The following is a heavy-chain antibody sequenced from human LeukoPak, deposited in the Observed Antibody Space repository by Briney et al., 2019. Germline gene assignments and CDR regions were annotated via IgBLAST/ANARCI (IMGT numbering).Heavy chain of an antibody. Sequence: SETLSLTCTVSGASISSYYWSWIRQPPGKGLEWIGYIYGGGRTNYNPSLKSRVTISVDTSKNQFSLKLNSVTAPDTAVYYCARHGGYCSSTSCYGWFDYWGQGTLVTVSS. CDR2: IYGGGRT. V-gene: IGHV4-59*08. D-gene: IGHD2-2*01. CDR1: GASISSYY. J-gene: IGHJ4*02. CDR3: ARHGGYCSSTSCYGWFDY.